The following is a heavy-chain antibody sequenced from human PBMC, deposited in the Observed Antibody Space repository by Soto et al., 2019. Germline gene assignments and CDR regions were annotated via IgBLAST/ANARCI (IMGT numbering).Heavy chain of an antibody. Sequence: PGESRKISCKGSGYSFTSYWISWVRQMPGKGLEWMGRIDPSDSYANYSPSFQGHVTISADKSISTAYLQWSSLKASDTALYYCARHSKYYYDSSGYPDYYYGMDVWGQGTTVTFSS. CDR3: ARHSKYYYDSSGYPDYYYGMDV. V-gene: IGHV5-10-1*01. CDR1: GYSFTSYW. J-gene: IGHJ6*02. CDR2: IDPSDSYA. D-gene: IGHD3-22*01.